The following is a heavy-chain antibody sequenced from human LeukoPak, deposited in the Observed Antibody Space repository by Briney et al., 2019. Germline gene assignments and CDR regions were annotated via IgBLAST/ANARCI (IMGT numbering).Heavy chain of an antibody. CDR2: ISYDGSNK. J-gene: IGHJ4*02. CDR1: GFTFSSYA. Sequence: GRSLRLSCAASGFTFSSYAMHWVRQAPGKGLEWVAVISYDGSNKYYADSVKGRFTISRDNSKNTVYLQINRLRAEDTAVFYWARDPCDILTGSKVFFDYWGQGTLVSVFS. D-gene: IGHD3-9*01. CDR3: ARDPCDILTGSKVFFDY. V-gene: IGHV3-30*14.